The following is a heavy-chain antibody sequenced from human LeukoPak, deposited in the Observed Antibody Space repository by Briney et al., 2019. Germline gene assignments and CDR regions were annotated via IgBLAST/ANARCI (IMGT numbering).Heavy chain of an antibody. V-gene: IGHV3-48*01. D-gene: IGHD5-12*01. CDR3: AGGLYSGYDYYFDT. J-gene: IGHJ4*02. Sequence: GGSLRLSCAASGFTFSSYTMNWVRQAPGKGLEWISFISRSSDNIYYADSVKGRFTISRDNAKNSLYLQMNSLRAEDTAVYYCAGGLYSGYDYYFDTWGQGTLVTVSS. CDR2: ISRSSDNI. CDR1: GFTFSSYT.